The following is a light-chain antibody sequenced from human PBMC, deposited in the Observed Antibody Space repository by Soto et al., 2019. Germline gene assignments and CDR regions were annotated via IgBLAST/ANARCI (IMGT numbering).Light chain of an antibody. CDR1: SSDVGIYNL. Sequence: QSALTQPASVSGSPGQSITISCTGTSSDVGIYNLVSWYQQHPGKAPKLMIYEVSKRPSGVSNRFSGSKSGNTASLTISGLQAEDEADYYCCSYTAISTWVFGGGTKLTVL. CDR3: CSYTAISTWV. V-gene: IGLV2-23*02. CDR2: EVS. J-gene: IGLJ3*02.